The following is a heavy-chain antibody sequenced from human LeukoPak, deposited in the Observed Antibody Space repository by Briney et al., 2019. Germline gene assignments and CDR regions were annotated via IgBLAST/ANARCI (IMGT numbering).Heavy chain of an antibody. J-gene: IGHJ4*02. V-gene: IGHV4-4*07. CDR2: VSSSGTT. CDR3: ARDAKARAWDY. CDR1: GGSISSYY. Sequence: SETLSLTCTVSGGSISSYYWTWIRQPAGKGLDWIGRVSSSGTTNYNPSLKSRVTISVDTSKNQFSLNLTSVTAADTAVYYCARDAKARAWDYWGQGTLVTVSS.